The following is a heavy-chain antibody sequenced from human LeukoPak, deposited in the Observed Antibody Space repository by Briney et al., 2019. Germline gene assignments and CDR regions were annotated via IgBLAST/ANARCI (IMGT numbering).Heavy chain of an antibody. V-gene: IGHV1-24*01. CDR2: FDPEDGET. J-gene: IGHJ4*02. Sequence: GASVKVSCKVSGYTLTELSMHWLRQAPGKGLEWMGGFDPEDGETIYAQKFQGRVTMTEDTSTDTAYMELSSLRSEDTAVYYCATAIPDYDFWSGCVWGQGTLVTVSS. CDR3: ATAIPDYDFWSGCV. CDR1: GYTLTELS. D-gene: IGHD3-3*01.